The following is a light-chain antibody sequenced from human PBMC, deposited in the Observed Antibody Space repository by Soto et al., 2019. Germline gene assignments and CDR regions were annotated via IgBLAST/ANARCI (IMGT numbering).Light chain of an antibody. CDR1: QSINSKS. Sequence: EIVLTQSPGTLSLSPGEGATVSCRVSQSINSKSLVWYQRKFGQAPRLLIYNTSSRATGIPDMFSGSGSGTDFTLSISILEPDVFAVYYCQHYVCSFIFGPGTKVDFK. CDR2: NTS. V-gene: IGKV3-20*01. CDR3: QHYVCSFI. J-gene: IGKJ3*01.